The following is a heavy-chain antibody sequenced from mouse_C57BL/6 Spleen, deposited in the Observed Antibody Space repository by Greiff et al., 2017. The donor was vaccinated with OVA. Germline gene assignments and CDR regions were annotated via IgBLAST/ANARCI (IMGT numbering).Heavy chain of an antibody. CDR1: GFTFSDYG. D-gene: IGHD1-1*01. CDR3: AKLRDWYFDV. V-gene: IGHV5-17*01. J-gene: IGHJ1*03. CDR2: ISSGSSTI. Sequence: DVKLQESGGGLVKPGGSLKLSCAASGFTFSDYGMHWVRQAPEKGLEWVAYISSGSSTIYYADTVKGRFTISRDNAKNTLFLQMTSLRSEDTAMYYCAKLRDWYFDVWGTGTTVTVSS.